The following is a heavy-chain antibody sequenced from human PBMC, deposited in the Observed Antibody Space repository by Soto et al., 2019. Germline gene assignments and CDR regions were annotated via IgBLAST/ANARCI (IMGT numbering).Heavy chain of an antibody. CDR1: GTSIGSGGYF. D-gene: IGHD3-16*01. V-gene: IGHV4-31*03. J-gene: IGHJ6*02. CDR3: ARDTTRPYTHFYGLDV. CDR2: IYSAKNT. Sequence: QVLLLESGPGLVEPSQTLSLTCNVSGTSIGSGGYFWTWIRQHPGKGLEWIGYIYSAKNTNYNPSLQMRVYMSLDTSKNQFSLLLTSVTAEDTAVYYCARDTTRPYTHFYGLDVWGQGTTVTVSS.